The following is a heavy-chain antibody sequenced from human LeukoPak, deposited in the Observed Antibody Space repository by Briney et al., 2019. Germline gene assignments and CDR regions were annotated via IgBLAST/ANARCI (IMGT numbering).Heavy chain of an antibody. Sequence: GESLQISCKGAGYSFTSYWIGWGRRMPGKGLEWMGIIYPGDSDTRYSPSFQGQVTISADKSISTAYLQWSSLKATDTAMYYCARQGAVGDAFDIWGQGTMVTVSS. CDR3: ARQGAVGDAFDI. CDR1: GYSFTSYW. D-gene: IGHD6-19*01. V-gene: IGHV5-51*01. J-gene: IGHJ3*02. CDR2: IYPGDSDT.